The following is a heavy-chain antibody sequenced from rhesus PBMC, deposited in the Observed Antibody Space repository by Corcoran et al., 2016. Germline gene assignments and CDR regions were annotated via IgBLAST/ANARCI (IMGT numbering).Heavy chain of an antibody. D-gene: IGHD6-37*01. CDR3: ARDQAAVADY. CDR2: ISYDGSKT. CDR1: GCTFRSSG. Sequence: EVQLVDSGGGLVQPGGSLRLSCAAFGCTFRSSGIHWVRQAPGKGLELEAVISYDGSKTYYADSVKDRFTISRDNSKNMLYLQMNNLKLEDTAVYYCARDQAAVADYWGQGVLVTVSS. V-gene: IGHV3-54*02. J-gene: IGHJ4*01.